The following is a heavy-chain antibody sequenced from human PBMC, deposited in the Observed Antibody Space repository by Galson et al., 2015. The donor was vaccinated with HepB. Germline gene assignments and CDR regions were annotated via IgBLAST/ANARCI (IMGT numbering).Heavy chain of an antibody. CDR2: MNPNSGNT. CDR3: ARETEYQLPTIGYYYGMDV. J-gene: IGHJ6*02. CDR1: GYTFTSYD. D-gene: IGHD2-2*01. V-gene: IGHV1-8*01. Sequence: SVKVSCKASGYTFTSYDINWVRQATGQGLEWMGWMNPNSGNTGYAQKFQGRVTMTRNTSISTAYMELSSLRSEDTAVYYCARETEYQLPTIGYYYGMDVWGQGTTVTVSS.